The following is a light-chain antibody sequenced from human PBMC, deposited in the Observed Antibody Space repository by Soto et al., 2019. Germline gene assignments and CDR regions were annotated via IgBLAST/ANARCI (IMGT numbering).Light chain of an antibody. CDR2: EVS. V-gene: IGLV2-14*01. CDR3: SSYTSSSPWV. J-gene: IGLJ3*02. Sequence: QSALTQPASVSGSPGQSITISCTGTSSDVGGYNYVSWYQQHPGKAPKLMIYEVSNRPSGVSNRFSGSKSGNTDSLTISGLQAEDEADYYCSSYTSSSPWVFGGGTKLTVL. CDR1: SSDVGGYNY.